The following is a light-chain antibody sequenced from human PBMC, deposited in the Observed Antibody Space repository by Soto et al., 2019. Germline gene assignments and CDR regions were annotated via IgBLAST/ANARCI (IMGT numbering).Light chain of an antibody. CDR3: SPHSSSRILHV. CDR1: SGDVAGYNY. Sequence: QSALTQPASVSGSPGQSITISCTGTSGDVAGYNYVSWFQQHPGKAPKLMIFDVSNRPSGVSNRFSGSKSGNTASLTISGLQADDEADYYCSPHSSSRILHVFGTGTKVTVL. CDR2: DVS. V-gene: IGLV2-14*01. J-gene: IGLJ1*01.